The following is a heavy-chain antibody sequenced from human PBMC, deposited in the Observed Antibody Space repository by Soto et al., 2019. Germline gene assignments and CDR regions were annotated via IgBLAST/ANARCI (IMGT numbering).Heavy chain of an antibody. CDR2: ISAYNGNT. V-gene: IGHV1-18*01. D-gene: IGHD4-17*01. CDR3: ASGMDFGDYWENWFDP. CDR1: GYTFTSYG. J-gene: IGHJ5*02. Sequence: ASVKVSCKASGYTFTSYGISWVRQAPGQGLEWMGWISAYNGNTNYAQKLQGRVTMTTDTSTSTAYMGLGSLGSDDTAVYYCASGMDFGDYWENWFDPWGQGTLVTVSS.